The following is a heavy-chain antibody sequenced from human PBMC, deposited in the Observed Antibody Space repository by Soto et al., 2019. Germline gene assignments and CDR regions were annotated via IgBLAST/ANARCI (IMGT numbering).Heavy chain of an antibody. V-gene: IGHV4-30-2*01. CDR1: GGSISSGGYS. D-gene: IGHD3-3*02. CDR2: IYHSGST. J-gene: IGHJ4*02. CDR3: ARALNSISLDY. Sequence: NPSETLSLACAVSGGSISSGGYSWSWIRQPPGKCLEWIGYIYHSGSTYYNPSLKSRVTIXXXRXXXXXSLXLXXVTXADTAVYYCARALNSISLDYWGQGTLVTVSS.